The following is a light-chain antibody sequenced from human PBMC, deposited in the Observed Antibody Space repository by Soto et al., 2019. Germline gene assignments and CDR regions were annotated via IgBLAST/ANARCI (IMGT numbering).Light chain of an antibody. J-gene: IGLJ3*02. CDR1: GSDVGGYNY. Sequence: QSALTQPASVSGSPGQSITISCTGTGSDVGGYNYVSWYQQHPGKAPKLMIYEVSNRPSGVSNRFSGSKSGNTASLTISGLQAEDEADYYCNSYTSSTTQVFGGGTKLTVL. CDR3: NSYTSSTTQV. V-gene: IGLV2-14*01. CDR2: EVS.